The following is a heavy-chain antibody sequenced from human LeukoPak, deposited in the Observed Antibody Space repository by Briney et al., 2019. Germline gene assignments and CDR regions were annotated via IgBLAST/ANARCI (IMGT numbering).Heavy chain of an antibody. V-gene: IGHV3-30*18. J-gene: IGHJ6*02. CDR1: GFTFSSYG. CDR3: AKGYSGYDFPYYYGMDV. Sequence: GRPLRLSCAASGFTFSSYGMHWVRQAPGKGLEWVAVISYDGSNKYYADSVKGRFTISRDNSKNTLYLQMNSLRAEDTAVYYCAKGYSGYDFPYYYGMDVWGQGTTVTVSS. D-gene: IGHD5-12*01. CDR2: ISYDGSNK.